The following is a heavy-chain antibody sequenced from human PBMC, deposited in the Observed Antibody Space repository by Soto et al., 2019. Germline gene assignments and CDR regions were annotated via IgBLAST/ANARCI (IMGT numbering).Heavy chain of an antibody. J-gene: IGHJ4*02. CDR2: ISHSGNT. V-gene: IGHV4-4*02. Sequence: VQLQESGPGLVKPSGTLSLTCAVSGGSISSGNWWSWVRQSPRKGLEWIGEISHSGNTNHNPSLKSRVTISIEKSKQQFSLKLSSVTAADTAVYYCASQRGNSYGPSDYWGQGPLVTVS. CDR1: GGSISSGNW. CDR3: ASQRGNSYGPSDY. D-gene: IGHD5-18*01.